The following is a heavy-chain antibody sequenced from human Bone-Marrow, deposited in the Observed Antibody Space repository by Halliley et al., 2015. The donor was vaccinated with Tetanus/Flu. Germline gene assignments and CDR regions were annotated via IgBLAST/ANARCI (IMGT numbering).Heavy chain of an antibody. V-gene: IGHV4-30-2*01. CDR1: YA. J-gene: IGHJ3*01. CDR2: IYHTGNS. Sequence: YAMNWVRQAPGKGLEWIGYIYHTGNSYYNPSLTSRLTISIDRSKNQISLKLTSVTAADTAVYYCARGTLLDAFDVWGPGTRVSVSS. CDR3: ARGTLLDAFDV.